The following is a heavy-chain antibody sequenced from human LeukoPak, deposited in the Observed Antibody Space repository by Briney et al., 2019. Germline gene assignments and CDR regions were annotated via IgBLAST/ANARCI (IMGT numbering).Heavy chain of an antibody. J-gene: IGHJ4*02. CDR3: ARGSRDGYNWVNFDY. V-gene: IGHV4-4*07. CDR1: GGSISSYY. CDR2: IYTSGST. D-gene: IGHD5-24*01. Sequence: SETLSLTCTVCGGSISSYYWSWIRQPAGKGLEWIGRIYTSGSTNYNPSLKSRVTISVDKSKNQFSLKLSSVTAADTAVYYCARGSRDGYNWVNFDYWGQGTLVTVSS.